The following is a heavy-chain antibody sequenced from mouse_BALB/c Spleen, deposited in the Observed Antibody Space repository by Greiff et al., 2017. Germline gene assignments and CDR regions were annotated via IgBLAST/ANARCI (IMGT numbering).Heavy chain of an antibody. CDR3: AREENYYDHPYYAMDY. J-gene: IGHJ4*01. V-gene: IGHV7-1*02. CDR1: GFTFSDFY. D-gene: IGHD2-4*01. CDR2: SRNKANDYTT. Sequence: EVMLVESGGGLVQPGGSLRLSCATSGFTFSDFYMEWVRQPPGKRLEWIAASRNKANDYTTEYSASVKGRFIVSRDTSQSILYLQMNALRAEDTAIYYCAREENYYDHPYYAMDYWGQGTSVTVSS.